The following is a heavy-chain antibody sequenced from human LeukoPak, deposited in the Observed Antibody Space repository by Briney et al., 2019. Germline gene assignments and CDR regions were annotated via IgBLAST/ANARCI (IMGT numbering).Heavy chain of an antibody. CDR3: ASYYDFWSGYPQSHWFDP. CDR2: ISSSSSYI. D-gene: IGHD3-3*01. CDR1: GFTFSSYS. V-gene: IGHV3-21*01. J-gene: IGHJ5*02. Sequence: GGSLRLSCAASGFTFSSYSMNWVRQAPGKGLEWVSSISSSSSYIYYADSAKGRFTISRDNAKNSLYLQMNSLRAEDTAVYYCASYYDFWSGYPQSHWFDPWGQGTLVTVSS.